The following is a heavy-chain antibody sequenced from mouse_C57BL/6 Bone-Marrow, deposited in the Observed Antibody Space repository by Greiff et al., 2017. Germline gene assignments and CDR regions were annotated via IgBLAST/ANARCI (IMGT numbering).Heavy chain of an antibody. CDR1: GYTFTSYG. Sequence: QVQLQQSGAELARPGASVKLSCKASGYTFTSYGISWVKQRTGQGLEWIGEIYPRSGNTNYNEKFKGKATLTADKSSSTAYMALRSLTSEDSAVYFCARGETAQPHFDYWGQGTTLTVSA. V-gene: IGHV1-81*01. CDR3: ARGETAQPHFDY. D-gene: IGHD3-2*02. CDR2: IYPRSGNT. J-gene: IGHJ2*01.